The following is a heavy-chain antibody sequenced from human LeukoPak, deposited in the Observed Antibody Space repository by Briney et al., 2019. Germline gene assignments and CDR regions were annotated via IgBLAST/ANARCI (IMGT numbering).Heavy chain of an antibody. CDR2: IYPGDSDT. D-gene: IGHD3-10*01. Sequence: HGESLKISCKGSGYSFSSYWIGWVRQMPGKGLEWMGNIYPGDSDTRYSPSFQGQVTISADKSISTAYLQWSSLKASDTAMYYCARHGPGFTSSPGPDYWGQGTLVTVSS. CDR3: ARHGPGFTSSPGPDY. J-gene: IGHJ4*02. CDR1: GYSFSSYW. V-gene: IGHV5-51*01.